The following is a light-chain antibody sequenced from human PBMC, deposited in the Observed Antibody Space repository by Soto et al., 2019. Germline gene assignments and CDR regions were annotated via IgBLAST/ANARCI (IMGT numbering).Light chain of an antibody. CDR2: EVN. CDR1: SSDIGRYNY. Sequence: QSVLTQPASVSGSPGQSITISCTGTSSDIGRYNYVSWFQQHPGKVPKLVIFEVNYRPSGVSDRFPGSKSGNTASLTITGLQAEDEADYYCTSCITANTRCVFGSGTKVTVL. V-gene: IGLV2-14*01. CDR3: TSCITANTRCV. J-gene: IGLJ1*01.